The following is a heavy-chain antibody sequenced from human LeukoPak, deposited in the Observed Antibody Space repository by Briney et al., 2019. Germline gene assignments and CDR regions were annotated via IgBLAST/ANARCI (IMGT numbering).Heavy chain of an antibody. CDR2: ISGSGGST. CDR1: GLTVSTNY. CDR3: AKDSSGSFDY. V-gene: IGHV3-23*01. Sequence: GGSLRLSCAASGLTVSTNYMNWVRQAPGKGLEWVSAISGSGGSTYYADSVKGRFTISRDNSKNTLYLQMNSLRAEDTAVYYCAKDSSGSFDYWGQGTLVTVSS. D-gene: IGHD3-10*01. J-gene: IGHJ4*02.